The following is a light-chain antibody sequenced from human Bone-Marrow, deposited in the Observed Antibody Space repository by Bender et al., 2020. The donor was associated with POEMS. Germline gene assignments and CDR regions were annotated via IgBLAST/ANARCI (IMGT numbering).Light chain of an antibody. CDR3: CSYADNSVWV. Sequence: QSALTQPASVSGSPGQSITILCTGTSSDVGSYNLVSWYQQHPGKAPKLLIYEVRKRPSGVSNRFSGSKSDNTASLTISGLQAEDEADFYCCSYADNSVWVFGGGTKLTVL. CDR2: EVR. CDR1: SSDVGSYNL. V-gene: IGLV2-23*02. J-gene: IGLJ3*02.